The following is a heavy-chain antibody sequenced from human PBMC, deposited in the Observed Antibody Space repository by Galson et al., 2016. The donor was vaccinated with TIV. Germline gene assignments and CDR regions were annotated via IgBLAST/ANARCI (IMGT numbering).Heavy chain of an antibody. D-gene: IGHD3-10*01. CDR2: VSRGGITT. CDR3: ARGPFYYGSGSSFYLDY. Sequence: SLRLSCAASGFSFSDYSMSWIRQAPGKGLEWLSYVSRGGITTSYADSVEGRFTVSRDNARNTLFLQMNSLTADDTAVYYCARGPFYYGSGSSFYLDYWGQGTLVTVSS. CDR1: GFSFSDYS. J-gene: IGHJ4*02. V-gene: IGHV3-11*04.